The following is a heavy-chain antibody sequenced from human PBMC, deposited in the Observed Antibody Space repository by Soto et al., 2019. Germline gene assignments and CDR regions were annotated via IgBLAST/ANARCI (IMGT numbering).Heavy chain of an antibody. CDR2: IKSRTDGGTT. J-gene: IGHJ4*02. CDR3: TTFGLRWGFDY. CDR1: GFTFSNAW. Sequence: VQLVESGGGLVKPGGPLRLSCAASGFTFSNAWMSWVRQAPGKGLQWVGRIKSRTDGGTTDYAAPVKGRFTISRDDSNNTLYLQMNGLKTEDTAVYYCTTFGLRWGFDYWGQGTLVTVSS. D-gene: IGHD4-17*01. V-gene: IGHV3-15*01.